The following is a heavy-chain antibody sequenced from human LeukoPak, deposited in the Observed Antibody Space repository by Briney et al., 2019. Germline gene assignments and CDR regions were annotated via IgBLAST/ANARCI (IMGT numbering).Heavy chain of an antibody. Sequence: PSETLSLTCAVYGGSFSGYYWSWIRQPPGKGLEWIGEINHSGSTNYNPSLKSRVTISVDTSKNQFSLKLSSVTAADTAVYYCARGGGLLLLDYWGQGTLVTVSS. CDR1: GGSFSGYY. J-gene: IGHJ4*02. CDR2: INHSGST. V-gene: IGHV4-34*01. CDR3: ARGGGLLLLDY. D-gene: IGHD2-15*01.